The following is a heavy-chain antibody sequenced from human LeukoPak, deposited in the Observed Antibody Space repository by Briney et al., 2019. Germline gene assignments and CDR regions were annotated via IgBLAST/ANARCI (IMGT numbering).Heavy chain of an antibody. Sequence: PAETLSLTCTVSGGSISRSSYYWGWIRQPPGKGREWVERIYYSGSTYYNPSLKSRVPISVDTSKPQISLKLSSVTAADTAVYYSAPLLRYFDWLTQGFTYWGQGNLVTVSS. CDR3: APLLRYFDWLTQGFTY. CDR1: GGSISRSSYY. CDR2: IYYSGST. J-gene: IGHJ4*02. V-gene: IGHV4-39*01. D-gene: IGHD3-9*01.